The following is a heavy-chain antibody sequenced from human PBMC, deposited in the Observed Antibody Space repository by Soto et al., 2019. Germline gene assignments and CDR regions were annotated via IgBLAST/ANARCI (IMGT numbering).Heavy chain of an antibody. Sequence: ASVKVSCKASGYTFTSYDINWLRQATGQGLEWMGWMNPNSGNTGYAQKFQGRVTMTRNTSISTAYMELSSLRSEDTAVYYCARGLSGWYYYYYGMDVWGQGTTVTVSS. CDR3: ARGLSGWYYYYYGMDV. J-gene: IGHJ6*02. CDR2: MNPNSGNT. CDR1: GYTFTSYD. V-gene: IGHV1-8*01. D-gene: IGHD6-19*01.